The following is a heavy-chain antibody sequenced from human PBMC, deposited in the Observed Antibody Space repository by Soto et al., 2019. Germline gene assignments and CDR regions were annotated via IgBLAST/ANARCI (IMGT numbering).Heavy chain of an antibody. CDR1: GFTFSSFV. J-gene: IGHJ6*02. Sequence: GGSLRLSCAASGFTFSSFVLHWVRQAPGKGLEWVSLISSDGNKIYYADSVKGRFTISRDNSQNTLYLQMNSLRAEDTAVYYCARGSSSSWGYYYYGMDVWGQGTTVTVSS. D-gene: IGHD6-6*01. CDR3: ARGSSSSWGYYYYGMDV. CDR2: ISSDGNKI. V-gene: IGHV3-30-3*01.